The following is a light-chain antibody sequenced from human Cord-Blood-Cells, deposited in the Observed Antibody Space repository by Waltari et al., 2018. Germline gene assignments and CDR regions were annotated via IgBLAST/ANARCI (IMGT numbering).Light chain of an antibody. Sequence: QSALTQPASVSGSPGQSITIACTGTSSYVGGYNNVSCYQQHPGKAPKLMIYDVSNRPSGVSNRFSGSKSGNTASLTISGLQAEDEADYYCSSYTSSSTLYVFGTGTKVTVL. CDR3: SSYTSSSTLYV. CDR1: SSYVGGYNN. CDR2: DVS. J-gene: IGLJ1*01. V-gene: IGLV2-14*03.